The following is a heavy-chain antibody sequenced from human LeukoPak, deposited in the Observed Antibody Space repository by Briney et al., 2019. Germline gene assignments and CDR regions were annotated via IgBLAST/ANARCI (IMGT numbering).Heavy chain of an antibody. CDR2: IIPIFVTA. Sequence: SVKVSCKASGGTFSSYAISWVRQAPGQGLEWMGRIIPIFVTANYAQKFQGRVTITTDESTSTAYMELSSLRSEDTAVYYCARKDLGSMADDYWGQGTLVTVSS. D-gene: IGHD2/OR15-2a*01. CDR1: GGTFSSYA. J-gene: IGHJ4*02. V-gene: IGHV1-69*05. CDR3: ARKDLGSMADDY.